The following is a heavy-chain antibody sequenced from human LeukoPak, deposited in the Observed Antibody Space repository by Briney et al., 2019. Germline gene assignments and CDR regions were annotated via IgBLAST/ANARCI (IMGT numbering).Heavy chain of an antibody. CDR2: ISGSGGST. Sequence: LPGRSLGTSFEVSGATFRSCAMSWVVDASGKEMEWVSAISGSGGSTYYADSVKGRFTISRDNSKNTLYLQMNSLRAEDTAVCYCAKRGRVGAIETDAFDIWGQGTMVTVSS. D-gene: IGHD1-26*01. J-gene: IGHJ3*02. CDR3: AKRGRVGAIETDAFDI. CDR1: GATFRSCA. V-gene: IGHV3-23*01.